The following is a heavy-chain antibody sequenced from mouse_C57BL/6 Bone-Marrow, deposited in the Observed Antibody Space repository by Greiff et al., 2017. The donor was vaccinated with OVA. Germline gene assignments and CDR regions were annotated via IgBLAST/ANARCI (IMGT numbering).Heavy chain of an antibody. Sequence: QVQLQQSGAELARPGASVKMSCKASGYTFTSYTMHWVKQRPGQGLEWIGYINPSSGYTKYNQKFKDKATLTADKSSSTAYMQLSSLTSEDSAVYYGARARFYYGSRGYAMDYWGQGTSVTVSS. CDR3: ARARFYYGSRGYAMDY. CDR1: GYTFTSYT. CDR2: INPSSGYT. D-gene: IGHD1-1*01. J-gene: IGHJ4*01. V-gene: IGHV1-4*01.